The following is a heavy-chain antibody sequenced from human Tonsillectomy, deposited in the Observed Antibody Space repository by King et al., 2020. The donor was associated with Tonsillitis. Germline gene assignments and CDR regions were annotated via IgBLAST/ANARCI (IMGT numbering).Heavy chain of an antibody. V-gene: IGHV3-30*14. D-gene: IGHD1-14*01. CDR1: GFPFRNYA. Sequence: VQLVESGGGVVQPGRSLRLSCAASGFPFRNYALHWVRQAPGKGLEWRAVISYDGSNKYYADPVKGRFTISRDNSKNTLYLQMNSLRTEDTAVYYCVRGPEDSHGLDRFDTWGLGTLVTVSP. J-gene: IGHJ5*02. CDR2: ISYDGSNK. CDR3: VRGPEDSHGLDRFDT.